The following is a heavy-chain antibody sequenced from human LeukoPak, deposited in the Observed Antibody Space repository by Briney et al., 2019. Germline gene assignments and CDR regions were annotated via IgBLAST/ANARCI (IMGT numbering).Heavy chain of an antibody. V-gene: IGHV3-21*01. CDR2: ITTRSDYT. J-gene: IGHJ4*02. CDR3: ARGGTXSENDY. CDR1: GFTFVSYS. Sequence: PGGSLRLSCAAFGFTFVSYSMTWVRQAPGKGLEWISSITTRSDYTYYTDSVEGRFTISRDDAKNSLFLQMNSLRVGDTAIYYCARGGTXSENDYWGQGILVTVSS. D-gene: IGHD5-12*01.